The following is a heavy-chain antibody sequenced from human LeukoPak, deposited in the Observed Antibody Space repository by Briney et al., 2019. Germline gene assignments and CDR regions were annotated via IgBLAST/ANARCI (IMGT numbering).Heavy chain of an antibody. CDR2: IYHSGST. D-gene: IGHD3-10*01. CDR3: ARVRDYGSGTYFDY. CDR1: GGSISSSSYY. Sequence: SEALPLTCTVSGGSISSSSYYWGWIRQPPGKGLEWIGSIYHSGSTYYNPSLKSRVTISVDTSKNQFSLKLSSVTAADTAVYYCARVRDYGSGTYFDYWGQGTLVTVSS. V-gene: IGHV4-39*07. J-gene: IGHJ4*02.